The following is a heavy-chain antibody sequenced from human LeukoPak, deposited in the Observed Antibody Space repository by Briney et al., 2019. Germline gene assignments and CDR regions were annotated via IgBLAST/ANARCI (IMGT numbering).Heavy chain of an antibody. CDR1: GYTFTTYY. CDR2: INPNSGGT. Sequence: ALVKVSCKASGYTFTTYYMHWVRQAPGQGLEWMGWINPNSGGTNYAQKFQGRVTMTRDTSISTAYMERSRLRSDDTAVYYCARGTSCTNGVCSPVAYFDYWGQGTLVTVSS. J-gene: IGHJ4*02. V-gene: IGHV1-2*02. CDR3: ARGTSCTNGVCSPVAYFDY. D-gene: IGHD2-8*01.